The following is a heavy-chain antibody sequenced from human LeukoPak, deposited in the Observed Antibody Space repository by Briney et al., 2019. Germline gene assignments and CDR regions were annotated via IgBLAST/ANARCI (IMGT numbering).Heavy chain of an antibody. V-gene: IGHV3-9*01. CDR3: AKSIGWELPSDAFDI. J-gene: IGHJ3*02. D-gene: IGHD1-26*01. CDR1: GFTFDDYA. CDR2: ISWNSGSI. Sequence: LSGGSLRLSCAASGFTFDDYAMHWVRQAPGKGLEWVSGISWNSGSIGYADSVKGRFTISRDNAKNSLYLQMNSLRAEDTALYYCAKSIGWELPSDAFDIWGQGTMVTVSS.